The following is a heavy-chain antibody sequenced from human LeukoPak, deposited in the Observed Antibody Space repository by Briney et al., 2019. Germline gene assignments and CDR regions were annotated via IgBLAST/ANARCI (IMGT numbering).Heavy chain of an antibody. CDR3: ARDGGDGYNFGY. J-gene: IGHJ4*02. Sequence: GGSLRLSCAASGFTVSSNYMSWVRQAPGKGLEWVSYISSSGSTIYYADSVKGRFTISRDNAKNSLYLQMNSLRAEDTAVYYCARDGGDGYNFGYWGQGTLVTVSS. CDR1: GFTVSSNY. V-gene: IGHV3-11*01. CDR2: ISSSGSTI. D-gene: IGHD5-24*01.